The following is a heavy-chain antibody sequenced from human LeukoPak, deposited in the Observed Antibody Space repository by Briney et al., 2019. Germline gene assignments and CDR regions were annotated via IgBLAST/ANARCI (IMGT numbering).Heavy chain of an antibody. D-gene: IGHD1-26*01. V-gene: IGHV3-7*03. CDR2: IKQDGSEK. J-gene: IGHJ5*02. CDR1: GFTFSSYW. Sequence: AGSLRLSGAASGFTFSSYWMSWVRQAPGKGLEGVANIKQDGSEKYYVDSVKGRFTISRDNAQNSLYLQMNSLRAEDTAAYYCARRPGSWFDPWGQGTLVTVSS. CDR3: ARRPGSWFDP.